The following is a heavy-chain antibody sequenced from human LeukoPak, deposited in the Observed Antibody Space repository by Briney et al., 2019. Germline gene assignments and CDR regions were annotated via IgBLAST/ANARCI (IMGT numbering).Heavy chain of an antibody. CDR2: MNPNSGNT. Sequence: ASVKVSCKASGYTFTSYDINWVRQATGQGLERMGWMNPNSGNTGYAQKFQGRVTMTRNTSISTAYMELSSLRSEDTAVYYCARVGGTGKSRWFDPWGQGTLVTVSS. V-gene: IGHV1-8*01. CDR3: ARVGGTGKSRWFDP. J-gene: IGHJ5*02. D-gene: IGHD1-1*01. CDR1: GYTFTSYD.